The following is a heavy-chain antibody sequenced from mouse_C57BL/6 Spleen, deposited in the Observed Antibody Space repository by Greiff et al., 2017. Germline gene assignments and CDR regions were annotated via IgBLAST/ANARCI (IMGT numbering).Heavy chain of an antibody. D-gene: IGHD2-3*01. CDR2: IDPENGDT. CDR3: TTKGGYYGAY. V-gene: IGHV14-4*01. J-gene: IGHJ3*01. CDR1: GFNIKDDY. Sequence: EVQLQQSGAELVRPGASVKLSCTASGFNIKDDYMHWVKQRPEQGLEWIGWIDPENGDTEYASKFQGKATITADTSSNTAYLQLSSLTSEDTAVYYCTTKGGYYGAYWGQGTLVTVSA.